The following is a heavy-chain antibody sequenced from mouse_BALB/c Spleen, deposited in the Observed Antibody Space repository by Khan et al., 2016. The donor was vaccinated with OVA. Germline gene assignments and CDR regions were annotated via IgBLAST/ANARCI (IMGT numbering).Heavy chain of an antibody. CDR1: SYSITSGYS. V-gene: IGHV3-1*02. CDR2: IYFSGSI. J-gene: IGHJ4*01. CDR3: ARDGNYMDY. Sequence: EVQLQESGPDLVKPSQSLSLTCTVTSYSITSGYSWHWIRQFPGNKLEWMGYIYFSGSINYNSALKSRLSTTRDTSQNQFFLQLKSVTTEDTATHDCARDGNYMDYWGQGTSVTFSS. D-gene: IGHD2-1*01.